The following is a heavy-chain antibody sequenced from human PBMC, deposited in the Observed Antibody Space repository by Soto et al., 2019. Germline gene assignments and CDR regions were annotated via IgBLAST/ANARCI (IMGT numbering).Heavy chain of an antibody. CDR2: INHSGST. CDR1: GGSFSGYY. V-gene: IGHV4-34*01. J-gene: IGHJ5*02. Sequence: LSLTCAVYGGSFSGYYWSWIRQPPGKGLEWIGEINHSGSTNHNPSLKGRVTISVDTSKNQFSLKLSSVSAADTAVYYCARQALKIVGQNWFDPWGQGTLVTVSS. D-gene: IGHD3-22*01. CDR3: ARQALKIVGQNWFDP.